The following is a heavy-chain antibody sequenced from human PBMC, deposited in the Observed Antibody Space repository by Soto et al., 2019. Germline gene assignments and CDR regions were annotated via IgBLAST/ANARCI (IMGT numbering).Heavy chain of an antibody. J-gene: IGHJ4*02. D-gene: IGHD4-17*01. Sequence: EVRLAESGGGLVQPGGSLRLSCAASGFTLSSYWMNWVRLAPGKGLEWVANIKQDGSQKNYVDSVKGRFTISRDNAKNSLYLQMSSLRAEDTAVYYCMTSVTTHDYWGQGTLVTVSS. CDR3: MTSVTTHDY. CDR1: GFTLSSYW. V-gene: IGHV3-7*01. CDR2: IKQDGSQK.